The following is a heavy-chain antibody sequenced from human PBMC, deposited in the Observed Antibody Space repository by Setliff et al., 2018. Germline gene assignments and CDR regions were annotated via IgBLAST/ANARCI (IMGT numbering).Heavy chain of an antibody. Sequence: SETLSLTCTVSGDSIDTDIWWSWVRQSPGKGLEWIGEIYLGGSPTYNPSLKSRVTISIYKSKNQLSLDLTSVTAAGTAVYYCARNWHWGFDPWGRGALVTVSS. V-gene: IGHV4-4*02. CDR3: ARNWHWGFDP. CDR1: GDSIDTDIW. D-gene: IGHD1-7*01. CDR2: IYLGGSP. J-gene: IGHJ5*02.